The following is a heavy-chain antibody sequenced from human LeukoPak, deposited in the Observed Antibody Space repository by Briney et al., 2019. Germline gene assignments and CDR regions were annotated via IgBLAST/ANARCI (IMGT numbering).Heavy chain of an antibody. V-gene: IGHV3-30-3*01. CDR3: ARGFPDIVVIIGTTMDL. Sequence: PGGSLRHSCAASEFTFSYYAMHWVRQAPGKGLEWVAAISYDGNQKYYANSVRGRFTISRDNFKNTLYLHMSSLRAEDTALYYCARGFPDIVVIIGTTMDLWGQGTLVTVSS. J-gene: IGHJ5*02. D-gene: IGHD2-15*01. CDR1: EFTFSYYA. CDR2: ISYDGNQK.